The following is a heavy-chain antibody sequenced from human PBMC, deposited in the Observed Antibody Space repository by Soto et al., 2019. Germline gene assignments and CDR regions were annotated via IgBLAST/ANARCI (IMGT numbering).Heavy chain of an antibody. D-gene: IGHD5-18*01. V-gene: IGHV3-30-3*01. CDR3: ARGTIQLRSYGMDV. CDR1: GFTFSSYA. Sequence: GSLRLSCAASGFTFSSYAMHWVRQAPGKGLEWVAVISYDGSNKYYADSVKGRFTISRDNSKNTLYLQMNSLRAEDTAVYYCARGTIQLRSYGMDVWGQGTTVTSP. CDR2: ISYDGSNK. J-gene: IGHJ6*02.